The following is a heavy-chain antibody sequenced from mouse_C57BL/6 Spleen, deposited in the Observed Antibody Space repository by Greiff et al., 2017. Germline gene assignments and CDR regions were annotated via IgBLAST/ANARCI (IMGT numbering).Heavy chain of an antibody. Sequence: QVQLQQSGPELVKPGASVKISCKASGYAFSSSWMNWVKQRPGKGLEWIGRIYPGDGDTNYNGKFKGKATLTADKSSSTAYMQLSSLTSEDSAVYFCARGEGIDGYYDYWGQGTTLTVSS. D-gene: IGHD2-3*01. CDR1: GYAFSSSW. CDR2: IYPGDGDT. V-gene: IGHV1-82*01. J-gene: IGHJ2*01. CDR3: ARGEGIDGYYDY.